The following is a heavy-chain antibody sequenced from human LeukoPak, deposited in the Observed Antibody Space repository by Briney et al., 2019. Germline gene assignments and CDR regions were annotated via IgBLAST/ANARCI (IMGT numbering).Heavy chain of an antibody. CDR3: ARDAPGNTALDY. V-gene: IGHV3-74*01. D-gene: IGHD5-18*01. Sequence: PGGSLRLSCAASGFTFISYWMHWVRQAPGRGLVWVSRINGAGSSTDFADSVKGRFIISRDNAKNTLYLQMNSLRAEDTAVYYCARDAPGNTALDYWGQGTLVTVSS. J-gene: IGHJ4*02. CDR2: INGAGSST. CDR1: GFTFISYW.